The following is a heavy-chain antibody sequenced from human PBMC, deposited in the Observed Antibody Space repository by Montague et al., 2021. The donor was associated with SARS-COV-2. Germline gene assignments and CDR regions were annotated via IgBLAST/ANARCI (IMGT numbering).Heavy chain of an antibody. D-gene: IGHD1-26*01. CDR2: KKNSGTT. V-gene: IGHV4-34*01. J-gene: IGHJ6*03. CDR3: ARGDDNGSGYLDV. Sequence: KKNSGTTYYNPSLKSRVTISVDTSKNQFSLKLNSVTAADAAVYYCARGDDNGSGYLDVWGKGTTVNVSS.